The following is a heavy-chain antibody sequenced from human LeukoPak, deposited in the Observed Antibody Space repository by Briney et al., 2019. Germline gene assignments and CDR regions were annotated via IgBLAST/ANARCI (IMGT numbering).Heavy chain of an antibody. D-gene: IGHD3/OR15-3a*01. Sequence: ASVKVSCKASGYTFTSYAMHWVRQAPGQGLEWMGWMNPNSGNTGYAQKFQGRVTMTRTTSMNTAYMELNSLRSEDTAVYFCARGHWTGYNYNWFDPWGHGTLVTVSS. CDR1: GYTFTSYA. CDR2: MNPNSGNT. V-gene: IGHV1-8*02. J-gene: IGHJ5*02. CDR3: ARGHWTGYNYNWFDP.